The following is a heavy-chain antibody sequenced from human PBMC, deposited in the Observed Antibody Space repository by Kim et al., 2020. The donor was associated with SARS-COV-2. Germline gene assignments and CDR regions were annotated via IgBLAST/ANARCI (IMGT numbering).Heavy chain of an antibody. J-gene: IGHJ5*02. CDR2: ISSNGGST. D-gene: IGHD1-26*01. V-gene: IGHV3-64*01. Sequence: GGSLRLSCAASGFTFSSYAMHWVRQAPGKGLEYVSAISSNGGSTYYANSVKGRFTISRDNSKNTLYLQMGSLRAEDMAVYYCARDMEVGAIWGRFDPWGQGTLVTVSS. CDR1: GFTFSSYA. CDR3: ARDMEVGAIWGRFDP.